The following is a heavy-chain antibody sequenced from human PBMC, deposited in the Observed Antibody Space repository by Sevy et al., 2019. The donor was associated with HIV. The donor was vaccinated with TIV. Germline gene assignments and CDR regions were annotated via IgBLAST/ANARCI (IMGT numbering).Heavy chain of an antibody. J-gene: IGHJ4*02. CDR3: VRSTHLFDNNGFYPFDY. V-gene: IGHV5-51*01. CDR1: GYNFANYW. D-gene: IGHD3-3*01. CDR2: IYPSESYS. Sequence: GESLKISCEGSGYNFANYWIGWVRQMPGKGLEWTGIIYPSESYSIHSPSFQGQVTISADKSISTAYLQWSSLEASDTAIYYSVRSTHLFDNNGFYPFDYWGQGTLVTVSS.